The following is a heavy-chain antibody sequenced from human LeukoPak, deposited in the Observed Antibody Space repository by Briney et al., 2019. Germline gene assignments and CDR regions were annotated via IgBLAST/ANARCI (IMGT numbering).Heavy chain of an antibody. Sequence: GGSLRLSCAASGFTFSSYGMSWVRQAPGKGLEWVSSISSGSTYTYYADSVKGRFTISRDNAKNSLYLQMNSLKTEDTAVYYCTIQRGYGSGTLDPWGQGTLVAVSS. V-gene: IGHV3-21*03. CDR2: ISSGSTYT. J-gene: IGHJ5*02. D-gene: IGHD3-10*01. CDR1: GFTFSSYG. CDR3: TIQRGYGSGTLDP.